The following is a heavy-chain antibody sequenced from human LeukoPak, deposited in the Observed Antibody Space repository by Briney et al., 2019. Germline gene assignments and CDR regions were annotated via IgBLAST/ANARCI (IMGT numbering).Heavy chain of an antibody. CDR1: GGSFIDHS. J-gene: IGHJ4*02. V-gene: IGHV4-34*01. Sequence: PSETLSLTCAVLGGSFIDHSWGWIRQSPGKGLQWIGEINHSGGTNYNPSLESRVTISIDTSKNQFSLKLSSVTAADTAVYYCARGVADSSGYYIKFDYWGQGTLVTVSS. D-gene: IGHD3-22*01. CDR2: INHSGGT. CDR3: ARGVADSSGYYIKFDY.